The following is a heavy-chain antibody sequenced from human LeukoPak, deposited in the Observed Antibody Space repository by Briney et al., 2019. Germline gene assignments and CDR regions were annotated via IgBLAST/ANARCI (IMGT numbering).Heavy chain of an antibody. CDR1: GGSFSGYY. CDR2: INHSGST. CDR3: ARGSRYCTNGVCYNLYYYYMDV. D-gene: IGHD2-8*01. Sequence: PSETLSLTCAVYGGSFSGYYWSWIRQPPGKGLEWIGEINHSGSTNYNPSLKSRVNISVDTSKNQFSLKLSSVTAADTAVYYCARGSRYCTNGVCYNLYYYYMDVWGKGTTVTVSS. J-gene: IGHJ6*03. V-gene: IGHV4-34*01.